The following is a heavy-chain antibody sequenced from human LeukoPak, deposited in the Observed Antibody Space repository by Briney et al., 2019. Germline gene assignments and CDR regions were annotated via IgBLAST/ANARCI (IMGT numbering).Heavy chain of an antibody. Sequence: ASVKVSCKASGYTFTGYYMHWVRQAPGQGLEWMGWINPNSGGTNYAQKFQGRVTMTRDTSISTAYMELSRLRSDDTAVYYCARDFRVPRPAAASNWFDPWGQGTLVTVSS. CDR1: GYTFTGYY. V-gene: IGHV1-2*02. CDR3: ARDFRVPRPAAASNWFDP. CDR2: INPNSGGT. J-gene: IGHJ5*02. D-gene: IGHD2-2*01.